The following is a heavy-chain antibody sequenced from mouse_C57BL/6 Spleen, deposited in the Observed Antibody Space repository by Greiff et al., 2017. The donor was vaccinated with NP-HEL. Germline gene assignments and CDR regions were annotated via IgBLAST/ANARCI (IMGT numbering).Heavy chain of an antibody. Sequence: VQLQQSGAELVKPGASVKLSCKASGYTFTEYTIHWVKQRSGQGLEWIGWFYPGSGSIKYNEKFKDKATLTADKSSSTVYMELSRLTSEDSAVYVCARHEDYYGSSYLSWFAYWGQGTLVTVSA. D-gene: IGHD1-1*01. V-gene: IGHV1-62-2*01. CDR2: FYPGSGSI. CDR3: ARHEDYYGSSYLSWFAY. CDR1: GYTFTEYT. J-gene: IGHJ3*01.